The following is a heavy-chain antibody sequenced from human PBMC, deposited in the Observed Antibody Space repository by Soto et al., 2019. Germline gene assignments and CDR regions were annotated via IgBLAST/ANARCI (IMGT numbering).Heavy chain of an antibody. J-gene: IGHJ5*02. D-gene: IGHD2-15*01. Sequence: ASVKVSCKASGYTFSDYYVHWVREAPGQGLEWMGWINPSSGGTIYTQRFQGRVTMTRDTSINTVYMELSRLTSDDTAVYYCAKISTGYCSGGSCYRNWFDPWGQGTLVTVSS. CDR3: AKISTGYCSGGSCYRNWFDP. CDR1: GYTFSDYY. V-gene: IGHV1-2*02. CDR2: INPSSGGT.